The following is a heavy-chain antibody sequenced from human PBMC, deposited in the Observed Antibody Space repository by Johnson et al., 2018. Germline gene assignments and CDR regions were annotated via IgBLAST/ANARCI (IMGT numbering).Heavy chain of an antibody. CDR3: ARDPEWSAFDI. CDR2: ISPQGNEK. J-gene: IGHJ3*02. D-gene: IGHD2-8*01. V-gene: IGHV3-7*01. CDR1: GFTLSTNW. Sequence: VQLVQSVGGLVQPGGSLRLSCVASGFTLSTNWMSWVRQAPGKGLEYVANISPQGNEKYYADSVYGRFTISRDNARNSLYPQMNSLRADDAAIYFCARDPEWSAFDIWGQGTMVTVSS.